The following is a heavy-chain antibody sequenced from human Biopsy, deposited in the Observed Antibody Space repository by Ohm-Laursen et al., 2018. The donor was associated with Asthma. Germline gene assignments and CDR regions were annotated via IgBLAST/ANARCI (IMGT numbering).Heavy chain of an antibody. CDR3: ARQKLVAAEGPFDM. Sequence: GTLSLTCIVSGGSISSNFYYWGGIRQPPGKGLEWIGNIYKSGQVYSNLSFKSRVTISVETSKNTFSLQLRSVTAADTAVYYCARQKLVAAEGPFDMWGQGTMVIGSS. CDR1: GGSISSNFYY. CDR2: IYKSGQV. J-gene: IGHJ3*02. D-gene: IGHD1-26*01. V-gene: IGHV4-39*01.